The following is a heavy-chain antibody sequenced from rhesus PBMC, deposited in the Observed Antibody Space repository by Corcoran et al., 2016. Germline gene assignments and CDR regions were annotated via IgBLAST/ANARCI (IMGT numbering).Heavy chain of an antibody. CDR2: IYGSSTST. CDR1: GGSISDSYR. J-gene: IGHJ4*01. Sequence: QVQLQESGPGVVKPSETLSLTCAVSGGSISDSYRWSWIRQPPGKGLEWIGYIYGSSTSTNYNPSLKSRVTISKDTSTNQFSLRLSSVTAADTAVYYCARGRYYDIWTGYYTAGGFDYWGQGVLVTVSS. D-gene: IGHD3-3*01. V-gene: IGHV4S10*01. CDR3: ARGRYYDIWTGYYTAGGFDY.